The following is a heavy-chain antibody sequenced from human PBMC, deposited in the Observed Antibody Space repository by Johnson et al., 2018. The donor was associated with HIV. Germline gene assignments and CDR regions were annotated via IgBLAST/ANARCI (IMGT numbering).Heavy chain of an antibody. J-gene: IGHJ3*02. D-gene: IGHD1-14*01. CDR3: AKEGPEPWAIDI. CDR2: IRSNGGST. Sequence: VQLVESGGGLVQPGGSLRLSCAASGFTFSSYAMHWVRQAPGMGLEYVSAIRSNGGSTYYANSVKGRFTISRDNSKKTLYLQMGSLRAEDMAVYYCAKEGPEPWAIDIWGQGTMVTVSS. CDR1: GFTFSSYA. V-gene: IGHV3-64*01.